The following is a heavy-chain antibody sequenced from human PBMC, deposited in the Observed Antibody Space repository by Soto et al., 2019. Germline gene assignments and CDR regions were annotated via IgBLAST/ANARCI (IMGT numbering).Heavy chain of an antibody. J-gene: IGHJ4*02. D-gene: IGHD3-22*01. CDR3: AKTYYYDSSGYYPGFDY. V-gene: IGHV3-23*01. CDR2: ISGSGGST. Sequence: EVQLLESGGGLVQPGGSLRLSCAASGFTFSSNAMSWVRQAPGKGLEWVSTISGSGGSTYYADSVKGRFTISRDNSKNTLYLQMSSLRAEDTAVYYCAKTYYYDSSGYYPGFDYWGQGTLVTVSS. CDR1: GFTFSSNA.